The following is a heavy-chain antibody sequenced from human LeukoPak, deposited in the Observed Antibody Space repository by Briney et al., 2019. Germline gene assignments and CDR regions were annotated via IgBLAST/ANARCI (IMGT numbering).Heavy chain of an antibody. D-gene: IGHD2-2*01. Sequence: ASVKVSCKASGYTFTSYGISWVRQAPGQGLEWMGWISAHNGNTNYAQKLQGRVTMTTDTSTSTAYMELRSLRSDDTAVYYCARDKEIVVVPAAPFDYWGQGTLVTVSS. CDR2: ISAHNGNT. V-gene: IGHV1-18*01. CDR3: ARDKEIVVVPAAPFDY. J-gene: IGHJ4*02. CDR1: GYTFTSYG.